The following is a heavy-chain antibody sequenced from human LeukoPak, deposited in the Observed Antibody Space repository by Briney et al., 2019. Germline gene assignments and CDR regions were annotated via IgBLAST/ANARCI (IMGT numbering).Heavy chain of an antibody. Sequence: ASVKVSCRTSGYTFTAYYIHWVRQAPGQGLEWMGRINPNSGGTDSAQKFQGRVPMTRDTSMNTAYMELSRLRSDDTAVYYCARDLSGISSATDAFDMWGQGTMVTVSS. J-gene: IGHJ3*02. D-gene: IGHD1-14*01. V-gene: IGHV1-2*06. CDR2: INPNSGGT. CDR1: GYTFTAYY. CDR3: ARDLSGISSATDAFDM.